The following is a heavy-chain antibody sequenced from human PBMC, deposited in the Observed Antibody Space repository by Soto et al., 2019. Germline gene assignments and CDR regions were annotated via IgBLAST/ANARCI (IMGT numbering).Heavy chain of an antibody. CDR1: GGSISNDGNY. CDR3: ARARMVRGIIYYYGMDV. CDR2: IYYSGST. V-gene: IGHV4-31*03. Sequence: QVQLQESGPGLVKSSQTLSLTCTVSGGSISNDGNYWSWIRQHPGKGLEWIGYIYYSGSTYYNPSLKSRVTISVDTSKNQFSLKLNSVTAADTAVYYCARARMVRGIIYYYGMDVWGQGTTVTVSS. J-gene: IGHJ6*02. D-gene: IGHD3-10*01.